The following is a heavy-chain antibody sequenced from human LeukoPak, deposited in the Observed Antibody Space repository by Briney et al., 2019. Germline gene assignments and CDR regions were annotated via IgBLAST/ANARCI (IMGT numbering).Heavy chain of an antibody. V-gene: IGHV1-46*01. J-gene: IGHJ4*02. Sequence: GASVKVSCKASGYTFTSYYMHWVRQAPGQGLEWMGIINPSGGSTSYAQKFRGRVTMTRDMSTSTVYMELSSLRSEDTAVYYCARDDANYYDSSGYPCFGYWGQGTLVTVSS. CDR3: ARDDANYYDSSGYPCFGY. D-gene: IGHD3-22*01. CDR2: INPSGGST. CDR1: GYTFTSYY.